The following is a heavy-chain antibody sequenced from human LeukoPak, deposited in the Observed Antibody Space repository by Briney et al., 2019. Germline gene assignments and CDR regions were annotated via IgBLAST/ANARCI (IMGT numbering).Heavy chain of an antibody. J-gene: IGHJ4*02. V-gene: IGHV4-59*01. CDR2: IYYSGST. D-gene: IGHD3-16*01. CDR3: ARWGSITTARFDY. Sequence: PSETLSLTCTVSGVSISSYYWSWIRQPPGKGLEWIWYIYYSGSTTYNPSLKRRVTISVYTSKNQFSLELSSVTAADTAVYYCARWGSITTARFDYWGQGTLVTVSS. CDR1: GVSISSYY.